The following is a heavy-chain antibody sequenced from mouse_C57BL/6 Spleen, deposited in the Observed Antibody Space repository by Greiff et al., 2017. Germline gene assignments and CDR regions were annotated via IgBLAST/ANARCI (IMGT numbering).Heavy chain of an antibody. CDR1: GYTFTSYW. CDR3: ARGGKGGFYY. J-gene: IGHJ2*01. V-gene: IGHV1-52*01. Sequence: QVQLQQPGAELVRPGSSVKLSCKASGYTFTSYWMHWVKQRPIQGLEWIGKIDPSDSETHYNQKFKDKATLTVDKSSSTAYMQLSSLTSEDSAVYYCARGGKGGFYYGGQGTTLTVSS. CDR2: IDPSDSET.